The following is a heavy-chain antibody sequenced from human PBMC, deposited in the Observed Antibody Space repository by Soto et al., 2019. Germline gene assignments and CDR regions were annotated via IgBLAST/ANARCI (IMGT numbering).Heavy chain of an antibody. V-gene: IGHV4-31*03. Sequence: QVQLQESGPGLVKPSQTLSLTCTVSGGSISTGGYYWSWIRQHPGKGLEWIGYLYNSATTYYNPSLKRRVTISVDTSKNQFSLKLSSVTVADTAVYYCARDPAPWGQGALVTVSS. CDR3: ARDPAP. CDR2: LYNSATT. CDR1: GGSISTGGYY. J-gene: IGHJ5*02.